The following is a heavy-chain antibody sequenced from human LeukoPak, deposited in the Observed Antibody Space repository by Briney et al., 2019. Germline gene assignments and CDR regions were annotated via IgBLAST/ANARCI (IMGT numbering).Heavy chain of an antibody. D-gene: IGHD1-26*01. Sequence: GGSLRLSCAASGFTFDDYAMHWVRQAPGKGLEWVSGISWNSGSIGYADSVKGRFTISRDNAKNSLYLQMNSLRAEDTALYYCAKGGIGSYSVPYYFDYWGQGTLVTVSS. J-gene: IGHJ4*02. CDR1: GFTFDDYA. V-gene: IGHV3-9*01. CDR2: ISWNSGSI. CDR3: AKGGIGSYSVPYYFDY.